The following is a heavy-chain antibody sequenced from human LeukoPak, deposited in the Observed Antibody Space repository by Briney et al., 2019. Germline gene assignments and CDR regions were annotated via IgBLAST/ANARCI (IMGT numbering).Heavy chain of an antibody. V-gene: IGHV4-59*12. Sequence: SETLSLTCTVSNGPINTYQWSWIRQPPGKGLEWIGYIYYSGSTNYNPSPKSRVTISVDTSRKQFFLRLSSVTAADTAMYYCARARGDYGRSFDYWGQGTLVTVSS. CDR3: ARARGDYGRSFDY. D-gene: IGHD4-17*01. CDR1: NGPINTYQ. J-gene: IGHJ4*02. CDR2: IYYSGST.